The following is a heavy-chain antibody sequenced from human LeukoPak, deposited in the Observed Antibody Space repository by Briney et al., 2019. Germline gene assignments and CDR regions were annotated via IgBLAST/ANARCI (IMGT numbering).Heavy chain of an antibody. D-gene: IGHD3-9*01. Sequence: GGSLRLSCAASGFTFDDYAMHWVRQAPGKGLEWVSGISWNSGSIGYADSVKGRFTISRDNAKNSLYLQMNSLRVEDTALYYCAKDRDYDILTGPIDYWGQGTLVTVSS. CDR1: GFTFDDYA. CDR3: AKDRDYDILTGPIDY. J-gene: IGHJ4*02. V-gene: IGHV3-9*01. CDR2: ISWNSGSI.